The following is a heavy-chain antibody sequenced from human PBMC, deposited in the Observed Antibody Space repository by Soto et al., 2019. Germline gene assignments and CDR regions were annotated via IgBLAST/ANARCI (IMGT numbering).Heavy chain of an antibody. J-gene: IGHJ6*02. Sequence: TLSLTCTVSGGSISSGGYYWSWIRQHPGKGLEWIGYIYYSGSTYYNPSLKSRVTISVDTSKNQFSLKLSSVTAADTAVYYCARSYYDSSGSGMDVWGQGTTVTVSS. D-gene: IGHD3-22*01. CDR2: IYYSGST. V-gene: IGHV4-31*03. CDR3: ARSYYDSSGSGMDV. CDR1: GGSISSGGYY.